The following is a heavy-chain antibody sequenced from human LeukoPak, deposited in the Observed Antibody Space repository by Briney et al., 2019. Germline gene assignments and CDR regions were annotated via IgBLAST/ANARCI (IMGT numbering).Heavy chain of an antibody. V-gene: IGHV1-3*01. Sequence: ASVKVSCKAAGYTFTRYAMHWVRQAPGQRLEWMGWINAGNGNTEYSQKLQGRVIITRDTSASTAYMELSSLRSEDTAVYYCARVGYDILTGWGWFDPWGQGTLVTVSS. D-gene: IGHD3-9*01. CDR1: GYTFTRYA. CDR3: ARVGYDILTGWGWFDP. J-gene: IGHJ5*02. CDR2: INAGNGNT.